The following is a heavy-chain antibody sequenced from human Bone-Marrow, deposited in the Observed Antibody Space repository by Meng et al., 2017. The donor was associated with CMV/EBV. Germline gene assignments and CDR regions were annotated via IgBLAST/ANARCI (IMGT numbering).Heavy chain of an antibody. J-gene: IGHJ5*02. V-gene: IGHV3-53*01. D-gene: IGHD2-2*01. CDR3: ARDSRPNIVVVPAAILDP. Sequence: GESLKISCAASGFTVSSNYMSWVRQAAGKGLEWVSVIYSGGGTFYAGSVKGRFTISRDNSKNTLYLQMNSLRAEGTAVYYCARDSRPNIVVVPAAILDPWGQGTLVTVYS. CDR2: IYSGGGT. CDR1: GFTVSSNY.